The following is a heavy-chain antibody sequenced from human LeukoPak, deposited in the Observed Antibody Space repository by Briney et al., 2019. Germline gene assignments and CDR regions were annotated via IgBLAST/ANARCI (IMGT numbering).Heavy chain of an antibody. CDR1: GFTFSSYA. D-gene: IGHD3-22*01. V-gene: IGHV3-30-3*01. CDR2: ISYDGSNK. J-gene: IGHJ4*02. Sequence: GGSLRLSCAASGFTFSSYAMHWVRQAPGKGLEWVAVISYDGSNKYYADSVKGRFTISRDNSKNTLYLQMNSLRAEDTAVYYCARGGGSYDSSGYYYAWYWGQGTLVTVSS. CDR3: ARGGGSYDSSGYYYAWY.